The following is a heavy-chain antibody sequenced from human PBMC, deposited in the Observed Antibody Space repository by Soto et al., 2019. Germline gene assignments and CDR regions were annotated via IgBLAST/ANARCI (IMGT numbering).Heavy chain of an antibody. CDR2: IFYSGST. J-gene: IGHJ4*02. CDR3: ARVHYDYIWGSPQGPFDY. D-gene: IGHD3-16*01. CDR1: GGSISSFY. V-gene: IGHV4-59*08. Sequence: SETLSLTCTVTGGSISSFYWSWIRQPPGKGLEWIGYIFYSGSTNYNPSLKSRLTISIDTSKNQFSLKVTSLTAADTAVYYCARVHYDYIWGSPQGPFDYWGQGTLVTVSS.